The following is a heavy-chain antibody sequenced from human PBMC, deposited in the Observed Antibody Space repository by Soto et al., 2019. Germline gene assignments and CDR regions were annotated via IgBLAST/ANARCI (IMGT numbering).Heavy chain of an antibody. Sequence: EVQLVESGGGLVKPGGSLRLSCAASGFTFSSYSMNWVRQAPGKGLEWVSSISGSSSYIYYADSVKGRFTISRDNAKNSLYLQMNSLRAEDTAVYYCASALISIAVAGTANFQHWGQGTLVTVSS. CDR1: GFTFSSYS. J-gene: IGHJ1*01. CDR2: ISGSSSYI. V-gene: IGHV3-21*01. D-gene: IGHD6-19*01. CDR3: ASALISIAVAGTANFQH.